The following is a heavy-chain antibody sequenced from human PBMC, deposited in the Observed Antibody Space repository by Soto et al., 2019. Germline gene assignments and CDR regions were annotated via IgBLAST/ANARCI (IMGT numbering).Heavy chain of an antibody. Sequence: KQSQTLSLTCAVYGGSFSGYYWSWIRQPPGKGLEWIGEINHSGSTNYNPSLKSRVTISVDTSKNQFSLKLSSVTAADTAVYYCARGDLSIAARAFDYWGQGTLVTVSS. J-gene: IGHJ4*02. CDR1: GGSFSGYY. CDR2: INHSGST. CDR3: ARGDLSIAARAFDY. V-gene: IGHV4-34*01. D-gene: IGHD6-6*01.